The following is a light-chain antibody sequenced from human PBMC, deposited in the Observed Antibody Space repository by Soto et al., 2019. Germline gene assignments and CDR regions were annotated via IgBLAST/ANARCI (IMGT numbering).Light chain of an antibody. CDR1: QSISNY. Sequence: EVLLTQSPATLSLSPGERATLSCRAGQSISNYLAWYQQKPGQAPRLLIYDASNSATDIPARFSGSGSGTDFTLTISSLEPDDFAVYYCQHGGAFGPGTKV. CDR2: DAS. V-gene: IGKV3-11*01. J-gene: IGKJ3*01. CDR3: QHGGA.